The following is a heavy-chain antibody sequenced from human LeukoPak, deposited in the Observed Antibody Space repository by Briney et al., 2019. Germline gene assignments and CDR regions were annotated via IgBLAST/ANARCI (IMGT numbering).Heavy chain of an antibody. CDR1: GFTFNKYA. V-gene: IGHV3-23*01. Sequence: GGSLRLSCAASGFTFNKYAMSWVRQAPGKGLEWVSSISSSGGSTYYADSVKGRFTISRDNSKNTLYLQMNSLRAEDTAVYYCAKDQYDSSGPFDNWGQGTLVTVSS. CDR3: AKDQYDSSGPFDN. J-gene: IGHJ4*02. D-gene: IGHD3-22*01. CDR2: ISSSGGST.